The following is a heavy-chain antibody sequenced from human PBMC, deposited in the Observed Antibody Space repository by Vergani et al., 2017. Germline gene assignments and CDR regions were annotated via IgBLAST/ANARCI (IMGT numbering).Heavy chain of an antibody. Sequence: EVQLVESGGGLVKPGGSLRLSCAASGFTFSSYSMNWVRQAPGKGLEWVSSISSSSSYIYYADSVKGRFTISRDNAKNSLYLQMNSLRAEDTAVYYCARYYYGGQRFDYYFDYWGQGTLVTVSS. J-gene: IGHJ4*02. CDR1: GFTFSSYS. V-gene: IGHV3-21*01. CDR2: ISSSSSYI. CDR3: ARYYYGGQRFDYYFDY. D-gene: IGHD3-16*01.